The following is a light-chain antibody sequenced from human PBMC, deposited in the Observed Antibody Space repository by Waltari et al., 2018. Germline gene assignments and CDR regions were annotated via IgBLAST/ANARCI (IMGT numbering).Light chain of an antibody. CDR2: EVS. Sequence: QSALTLPASVSGSPGQSITIPCTGTGSNGGAYNFVSWYQQHPGNAPKLIIFEVSNRPSGISNRFSGSKSGNTASLTISGLQAEDEADYYCSSDTSITTGVFGTGTKVTVL. CDR3: SSDTSITTGV. J-gene: IGLJ1*01. V-gene: IGLV2-14*01. CDR1: GSNGGAYNF.